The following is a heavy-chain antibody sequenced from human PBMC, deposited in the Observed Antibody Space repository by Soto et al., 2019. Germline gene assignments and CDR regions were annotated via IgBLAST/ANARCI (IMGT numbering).Heavy chain of an antibody. Sequence: PWGSLRLSCAASGFTFSTYTMSWVRQAPGKGLEWVSVIGGGGSSPSYVDSVQGRFTISRDNYKNTLFLQMNSLRAEDTAMYYCAKARCSTTNCYVPDYWGQGTLVTVSS. D-gene: IGHD2-2*01. CDR1: GFTFSTYT. J-gene: IGHJ4*02. CDR2: IGGGGSSP. V-gene: IGHV3-23*01. CDR3: AKARCSTTNCYVPDY.